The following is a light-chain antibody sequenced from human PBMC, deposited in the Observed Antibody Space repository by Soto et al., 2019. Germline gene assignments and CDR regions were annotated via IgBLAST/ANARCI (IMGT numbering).Light chain of an antibody. CDR3: SSYTSSSTHYV. CDR2: DVS. Sequence: QSVLTQPASVSGFPGQWITISCTGTSSDVGGYNYVSWYQQHPGKAPKLMIYDVSNRPSGVSNRFSGSKSGNTASLTISGLQAEDEADYYCSSYTSSSTHYVFGTGTKVTVL. J-gene: IGLJ1*01. CDR1: SSDVGGYNY. V-gene: IGLV2-14*01.